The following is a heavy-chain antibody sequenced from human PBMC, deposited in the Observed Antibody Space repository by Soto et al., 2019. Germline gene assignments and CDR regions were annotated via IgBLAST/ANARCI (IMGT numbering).Heavy chain of an antibody. J-gene: IGHJ4*02. CDR1: GYTFTSYA. V-gene: IGHV1-3*01. Sequence: ASVKVSCKASGYTFTSYAMHWVRQAPGQRLEWMGWINAGNGNTKYSQKFQGSVTITRDTSASTAYMELSSLRSEDTAVYYCARGDYCSGDSCPPDSHYWGQGTLFTVSS. CDR2: INAGNGNT. D-gene: IGHD2-15*01. CDR3: ARGDYCSGDSCPPDSHY.